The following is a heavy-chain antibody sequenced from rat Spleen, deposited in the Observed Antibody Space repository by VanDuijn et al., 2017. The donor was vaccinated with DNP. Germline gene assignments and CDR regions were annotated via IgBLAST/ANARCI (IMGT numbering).Heavy chain of an antibody. CDR2: INYSGTT. CDR1: GYSITSNY. D-gene: IGHD1-4*01. V-gene: IGHV3-1*01. CDR3: ARKRLPGYNGYFDY. Sequence: EVQFQESGPGLVKSSQSLSLTCSVTGYSITSNYWAWIRKFPGNKMEWMGYINYSGTTAYNPSLRSRISITRDTSKNQFFLQLNSVTTEDTATYYCARKRLPGYNGYFDYWGQGVMVTVSS. J-gene: IGHJ2*01.